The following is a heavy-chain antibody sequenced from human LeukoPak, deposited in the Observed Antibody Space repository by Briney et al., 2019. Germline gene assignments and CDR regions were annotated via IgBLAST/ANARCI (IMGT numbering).Heavy chain of an antibody. Sequence: SETLSLTCTVSGGSISSSSYYWGWIRQPPGKGLEWLGSIYYSGSTYYNPSLKSRVTISVDTSKNQFSLKLSSVTAADTAVYFCARQEDSTRTKFFDYWGQGTLVTVSS. J-gene: IGHJ4*02. CDR2: IYYSGST. D-gene: IGHD1-14*01. CDR1: GGSISSSSYY. CDR3: ARQEDSTRTKFFDY. V-gene: IGHV4-39*01.